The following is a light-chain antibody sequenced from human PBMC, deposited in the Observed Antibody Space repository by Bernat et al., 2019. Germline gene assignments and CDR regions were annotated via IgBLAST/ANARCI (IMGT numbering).Light chain of an antibody. Sequence: DIQMTQSPSSLSASVGDRVTITCQASQDISNYLNWYQQKPGKAPKLLIYDASNLETGVPSRFSGSGSGTDFTFTISSLQPEDIATYYCQQYDNLVITFGPGTKVDFK. CDR3: QQYDNLVIT. J-gene: IGKJ3*01. V-gene: IGKV1-33*01. CDR2: DAS. CDR1: QDISNY.